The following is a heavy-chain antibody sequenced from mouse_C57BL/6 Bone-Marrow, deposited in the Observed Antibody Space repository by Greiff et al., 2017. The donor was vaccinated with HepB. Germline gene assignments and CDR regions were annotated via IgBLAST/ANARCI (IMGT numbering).Heavy chain of an antibody. CDR3: ARGPYYYGSSYDYFDY. J-gene: IGHJ2*01. D-gene: IGHD1-1*01. Sequence: QVQMQQSGAELARPGASVKLSCKASGYTFTSYGISWVKQSTGQGLEWIGEIYPRSGNTYYNEKFKGKATLTADKSSSTAYMELRSLTSEDSAVYFCARGPYYYGSSYDYFDYWGQGTTLTVSS. CDR1: GYTFTSYG. V-gene: IGHV1-81*01. CDR2: IYPRSGNT.